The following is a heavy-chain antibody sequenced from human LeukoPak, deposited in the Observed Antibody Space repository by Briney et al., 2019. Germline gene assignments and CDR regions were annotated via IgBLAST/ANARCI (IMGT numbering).Heavy chain of an antibody. D-gene: IGHD6-19*01. CDR2: IYHSGSP. V-gene: IGHV4-4*02. Sequence: PSGTLSLTCAVSGDSIISRNWWSWVRQPPGKGLEWIGEIYHSGSPKYNPSLKSRVTISVDTSKNQFSLKLSSVTAADTAVYYCARGYSSGRNYYYYMDVWGKGTTVTVSS. J-gene: IGHJ6*03. CDR1: GDSIISRNW. CDR3: ARGYSSGRNYYYYMDV.